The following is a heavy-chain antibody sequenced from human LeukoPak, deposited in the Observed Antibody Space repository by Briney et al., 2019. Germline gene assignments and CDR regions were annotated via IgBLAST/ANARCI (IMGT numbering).Heavy chain of an antibody. Sequence: SETLSLTCTVSGGSISSSSYYWGWIRQPPGKGLEWIGSIYYSGSTYYNPSLKSRVTISVDTPKNQFSLKLSSVTAADTAVYYCARQDSSSWYGNNWFDPWGQGTLVTVSS. V-gene: IGHV4-39*01. J-gene: IGHJ5*02. CDR1: GGSISSSSYY. D-gene: IGHD6-13*01. CDR2: IYYSGST. CDR3: ARQDSSSWYGNNWFDP.